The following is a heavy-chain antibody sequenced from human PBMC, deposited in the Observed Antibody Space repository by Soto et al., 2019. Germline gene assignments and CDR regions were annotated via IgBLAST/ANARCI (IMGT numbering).Heavy chain of an antibody. V-gene: IGHV3-30*18. Sequence: PGVSLRLSCAASGFTFRNYVMHWVRQAPGKGLEWVAVISSDGSNKYYADSVKGRFTISRDNSKNTLYLQMNSLRIEDTAVYYCTKDRATHRNYWGQGTLVTVSS. CDR2: ISSDGSNK. D-gene: IGHD5-12*01. CDR3: TKDRATHRNY. J-gene: IGHJ4*02. CDR1: GFTFRNYV.